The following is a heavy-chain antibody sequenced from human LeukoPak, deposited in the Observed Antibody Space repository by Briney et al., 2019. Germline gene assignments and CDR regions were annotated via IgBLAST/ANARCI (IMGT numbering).Heavy chain of an antibody. CDR2: ISGSGGST. Sequence: GGSLRLSCAASGFTFSSYAMSWVRQAPGKGLEWVSAISGSGGSTYYADSVKGRFTISRDNSKNTLYLQMNSLRAEDTAVYYCAKDHDSSSWLNSPYYYYMDVWGKGTTVTVSS. J-gene: IGHJ6*03. D-gene: IGHD6-13*01. CDR1: GFTFSSYA. CDR3: AKDHDSSSWLNSPYYYYMDV. V-gene: IGHV3-23*01.